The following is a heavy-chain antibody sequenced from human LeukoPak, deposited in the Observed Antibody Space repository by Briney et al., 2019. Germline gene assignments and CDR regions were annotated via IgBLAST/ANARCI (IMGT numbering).Heavy chain of an antibody. Sequence: WVRQPPGKGLEWIGNIYYNGSTYYTPSLKSRLTISVDASKNQFSLKLSSVAAADTAVYYCARTPPPDFYDSSGYYYEGGDYWGQGTLVTVSS. D-gene: IGHD3-22*01. J-gene: IGHJ4*02. V-gene: IGHV4-39*01. CDR3: ARTPPPDFYDSSGYYYEGGDY. CDR2: IYYNGST.